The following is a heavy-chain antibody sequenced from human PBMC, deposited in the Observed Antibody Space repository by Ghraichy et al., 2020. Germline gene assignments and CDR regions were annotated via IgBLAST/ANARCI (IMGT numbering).Heavy chain of an antibody. CDR1: GFSLSTRGVG. V-gene: IGHV2-5*02. J-gene: IGHJ4*02. CDR2: IYWDDDK. D-gene: IGHD1-1*01. CDR3: AHRLPRSSNNWDTGALDY. Sequence: SGPTLVKPTQTLTLTCTFSGFSLSTRGVGVGWVRQPPGKALEWLAVIYWDDDKRYTPSLRSRLAITKDASKSQVVLTMTNMDPADTATYFCAHRLPRSSNNWDTGALDYWGQGTPVTVSS.